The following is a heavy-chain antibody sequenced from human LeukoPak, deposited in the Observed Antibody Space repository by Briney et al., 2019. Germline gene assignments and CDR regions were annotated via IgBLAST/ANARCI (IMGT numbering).Heavy chain of an antibody. J-gene: IGHJ4*02. CDR3: ATQGWYGHYFDY. D-gene: IGHD6-19*01. Sequence: ASETLSLTCTVSGGSISSSSYYWGWIRQPPGKGLEWVGSIYYSGSTYYNPSLKSRVTISIDTSKNHFSLKLSSVTAADTAVYYCATQGWYGHYFDYWGQGTLVTASS. V-gene: IGHV4-39*02. CDR2: IYYSGST. CDR1: GGSISSSSYY.